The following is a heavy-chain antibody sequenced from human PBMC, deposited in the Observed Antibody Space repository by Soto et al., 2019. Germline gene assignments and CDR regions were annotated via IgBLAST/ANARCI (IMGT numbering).Heavy chain of an antibody. Sequence: GASVKVSCKASGYTFTGYYMHWVRQAPGQGLEWMGWINPNSGGTNYAQKFQGWVTMTRDTSISTAYMELSRLRSDDTAVYYCARDVVVPAAMGNTTYYYYYGMDVCAQGTTVTVSS. D-gene: IGHD2-2*01. J-gene: IGHJ6*02. CDR1: GYTFTGYY. CDR3: ARDVVVPAAMGNTTYYYYYGMDV. V-gene: IGHV1-2*04. CDR2: INPNSGGT.